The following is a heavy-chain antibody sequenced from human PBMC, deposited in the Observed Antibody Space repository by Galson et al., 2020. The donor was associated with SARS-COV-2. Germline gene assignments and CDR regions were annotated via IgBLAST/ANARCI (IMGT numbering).Heavy chain of an antibody. J-gene: IGHJ4*02. CDR2: ISYGGGT. CDR3: ARAPSCSGDCRFHYFDY. V-gene: IGHV4-34*01. D-gene: IGHD2-21*02. Sequence: SETLSLTCAVYVGSFSGYYWSWIRQPPGMGLEWVGEISYGGGTNYNPSLKSRVTISVDTSKNQFSLKLSSVTAADTAVYYRARAPSCSGDCRFHYFDYWGQGTLVTVPS. CDR1: VGSFSGYY.